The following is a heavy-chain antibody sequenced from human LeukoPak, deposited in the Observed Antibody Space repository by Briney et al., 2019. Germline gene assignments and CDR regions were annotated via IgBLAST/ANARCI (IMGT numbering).Heavy chain of an antibody. D-gene: IGHD6-13*01. Sequence: GASVKVSCKASGYTSTSYYMHWVRQAPGQGLEWMGIINPSGGSTSYAQKFQGRVTMTRDTSTSTVYMELSSLRSEDTAVYYCAREVISQQRAFWFDPWGQGTLVTVSS. J-gene: IGHJ5*02. V-gene: IGHV1-46*01. CDR3: AREVISQQRAFWFDP. CDR2: INPSGGST. CDR1: GYTSTSYY.